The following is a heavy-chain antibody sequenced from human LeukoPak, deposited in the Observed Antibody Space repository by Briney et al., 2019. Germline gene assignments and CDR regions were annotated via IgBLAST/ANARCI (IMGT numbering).Heavy chain of an antibody. CDR2: IKQDGSEK. J-gene: IGHJ4*02. CDR3: AGGSGWLINY. V-gene: IGHV3-7*01. Sequence: PGGSLRLSCAASGFTFSNSAMTWVRQAPGKGLEWVAIIKQDGSEKFYVDSVKGRFSISRDNAKNSLYLQMSSLRAEDTAIYYCAGGSGWLINYWGQGTLVTVSS. D-gene: IGHD6-19*01. CDR1: GFTFSNSA.